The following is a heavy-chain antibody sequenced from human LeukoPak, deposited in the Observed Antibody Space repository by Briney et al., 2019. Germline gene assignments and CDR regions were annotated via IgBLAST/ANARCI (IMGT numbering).Heavy chain of an antibody. CDR2: IYTSGST. Sequence: SETLSLACAVYGGSFSGYYWSWIWQPAGKGLEWIGRIYTSGSTNYNPSLKSRVTISVDTSKNQFSLKLSSVTAADTAVYYCARVRLPVVVDYWGQGTLVTVSS. D-gene: IGHD2-21*01. CDR3: ARVRLPVVVDY. CDR1: GGSFSGYY. J-gene: IGHJ4*02. V-gene: IGHV4-59*10.